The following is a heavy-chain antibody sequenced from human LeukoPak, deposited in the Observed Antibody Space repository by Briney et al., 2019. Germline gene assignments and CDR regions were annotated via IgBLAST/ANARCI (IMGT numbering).Heavy chain of an antibody. CDR1: GFTFSSYG. CDR2: ISYDGSNK. Sequence: GGSLRLSCAASGFTFSSYGMHWVRQAPGKGLEWVAVISYDGSNKYYADSVKGRFTISRDNSKNTLYLQMNSLRAEDTAVYYCARELAAAELIDYWGQGTLVTVSS. V-gene: IGHV3-30*19. J-gene: IGHJ4*02. D-gene: IGHD6-13*01. CDR3: ARELAAAELIDY.